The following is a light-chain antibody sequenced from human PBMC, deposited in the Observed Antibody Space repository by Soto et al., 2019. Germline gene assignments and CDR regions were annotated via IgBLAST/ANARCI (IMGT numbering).Light chain of an antibody. CDR1: SGHSSYA. Sequence: QPVLTQSPSASASLGASVKLTCTLSSGHSSYAIAWHQQQPEKGPRYLMKVNSDGSHSKGDGIPDRFSGSSSGAERYLTISSLQSEDEADYYCQTWGTGTRGVFGGGTQLTVL. CDR3: QTWGTGTRGV. V-gene: IGLV4-69*01. CDR2: VNSDGSH. J-gene: IGLJ3*02.